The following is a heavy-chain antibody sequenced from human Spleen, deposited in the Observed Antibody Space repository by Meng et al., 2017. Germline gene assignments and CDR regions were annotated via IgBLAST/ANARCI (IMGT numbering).Heavy chain of an antibody. CDR1: GFSLSTSGVG. CDR3: AHSSRGYYYDSTGFYGHVKSRGRWYFDY. V-gene: IGHV2-5*01. CDR2: INWNDDK. Sequence: SGPTLVKPTQTLTLTCTFSGFSLSTSGVGVGWIRQPTGKALEWLALINWNDDKRYSPSLKSSLTITKDTSKNQVVLTMTNTDPVDTATYYCAHSSRGYYYDSTGFYGHVKSRGRWYFDYWGQGTLVTVSS. J-gene: IGHJ4*02. D-gene: IGHD3-22*01.